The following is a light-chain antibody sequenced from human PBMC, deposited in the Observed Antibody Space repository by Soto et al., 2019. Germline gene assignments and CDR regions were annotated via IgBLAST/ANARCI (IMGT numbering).Light chain of an antibody. V-gene: IGKV1-39*01. CDR3: QQSYSTPWT. CDR1: QTISRD. J-gene: IGKJ1*01. Sequence: DIQMTQSPSSLAASVGDRATISCRASQTISRDLTWYQQKPGKAPNLLIFGASTLQPGVPPRFSGSGSVTDFTLIISNLQPEDFATYFCQQSYSTPWTFGQGTK. CDR2: GAS.